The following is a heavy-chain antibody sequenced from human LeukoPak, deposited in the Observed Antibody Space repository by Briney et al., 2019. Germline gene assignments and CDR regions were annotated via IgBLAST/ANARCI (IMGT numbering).Heavy chain of an antibody. CDR2: IYYSGST. D-gene: IGHD4-17*01. CDR3: ASLTTVTNAPFDY. Sequence: SETLSLTCTVSGGSISSDYWSWIRQPPGKGLEWIGHIYYSGSTNYNPSLKSRVTISVDTSKNQFSLKLSSVTAADTAVYYCASLTTVTNAPFDYWGQGTLVTVSS. V-gene: IGHV4-59*08. CDR1: GGSISSDY. J-gene: IGHJ4*02.